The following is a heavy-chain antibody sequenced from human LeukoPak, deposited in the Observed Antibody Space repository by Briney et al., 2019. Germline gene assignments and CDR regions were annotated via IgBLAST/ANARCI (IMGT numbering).Heavy chain of an antibody. D-gene: IGHD6-13*01. CDR3: ARDSAAAGVTNYYYYGMDV. Sequence: ASVKVSCKASGYTFTSYAMNWVRQAPGQGLEWMGWINTNTVNPTYAQGFTGRFVFSLDTSVSTAYLQISSLKAEDTAVYYCARDSAAAGVTNYYYYGMDVWGQGTTVTVSS. CDR2: INTNTVNP. CDR1: GYTFTSYA. J-gene: IGHJ6*02. V-gene: IGHV7-4-1*02.